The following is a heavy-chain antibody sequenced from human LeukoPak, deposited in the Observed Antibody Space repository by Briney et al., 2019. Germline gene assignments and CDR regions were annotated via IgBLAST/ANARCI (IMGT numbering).Heavy chain of an antibody. V-gene: IGHV4-39*02. J-gene: IGHJ3*01. CDR1: GGSVSSSSHF. CDR2: TYYTGST. D-gene: IGHD3-9*01. Sequence: SSETLSLTCTVSGGSVSSSSHFWAWIRQTPGKGLEWIGTTYYTGSTNYNPSLKSRLTISVDVSTDTSSHNLGSMTAADTAAVYCARLLGGYFAGDAFDVWGQGTMVTVSS. CDR3: ARLLGGYFAGDAFDV.